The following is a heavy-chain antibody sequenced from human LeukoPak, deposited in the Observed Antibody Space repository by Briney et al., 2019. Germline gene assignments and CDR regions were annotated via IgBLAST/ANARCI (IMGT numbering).Heavy chain of an antibody. Sequence: SETLSLTCTVSSGSISSHYWKWIRQTPGEGLEWIGYIYYSGSSNFNPSLKSRVTISLDTSKNQFSLKLCSVTAADTAVYYCVRRVVVVTANDKSDAFDVWGQGTVVTVSS. J-gene: IGHJ3*01. V-gene: IGHV4-59*11. CDR3: VRRVVVVTANDKSDAFDV. D-gene: IGHD2-21*02. CDR1: SGSISSHY. CDR2: IYYSGSS.